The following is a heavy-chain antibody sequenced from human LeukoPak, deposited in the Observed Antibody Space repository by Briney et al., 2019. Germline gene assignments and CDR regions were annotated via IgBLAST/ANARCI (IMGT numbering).Heavy chain of an antibody. CDR1: GFTFSSYG. CDR2: IWYDGSNK. D-gene: IGHD5-24*01. V-gene: IGHV3-33*01. CDR3: AREMATIGYSFDY. Sequence: GGSLRLSCAASGFTFSSYGMHWVRQAPGKRLEWVAVIWYDGSNKYYADSVKGRFTISRDNSKNTLYLQMNSLRAEDTAVYYCAREMATIGYSFDYWGQGTLVTVSS. J-gene: IGHJ4*02.